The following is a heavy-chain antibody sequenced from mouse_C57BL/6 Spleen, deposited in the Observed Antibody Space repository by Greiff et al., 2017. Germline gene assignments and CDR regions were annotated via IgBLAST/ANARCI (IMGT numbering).Heavy chain of an antibody. V-gene: IGHV7-3*01. CDR2: IRNKANGYTT. D-gene: IGHD2-1*01. Sequence: EVKLMESGGGLVQPGGSLSLSCAASGFTFTDYYMSWVRQPPGKALEWLGFIRNKANGYTTEYSASVKGRFTISRDNSQSILYLQMNALRAEDSATYYCARFGNYVYYAMDYWGQGTSVTVSS. CDR3: ARFGNYVYYAMDY. J-gene: IGHJ4*01. CDR1: GFTFTDYY.